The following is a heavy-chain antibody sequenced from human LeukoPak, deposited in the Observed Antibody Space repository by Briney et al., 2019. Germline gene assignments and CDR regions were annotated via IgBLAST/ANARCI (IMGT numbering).Heavy chain of an antibody. V-gene: IGHV3-21*01. CDR1: GFTFSSYS. CDR3: ARLISSSEGWFDP. J-gene: IGHJ5*02. Sequence: GGSLRLSCAASGFTFSSYSMNWVRQAPGKGLEWVSSISSSSSYIYYADSVKGRFTISRDNAKNPLYLQMNSLRAEDTAVYYCARLISSSEGWFDPWGQGTLVTVSS. D-gene: IGHD6-6*01. CDR2: ISSSSSYI.